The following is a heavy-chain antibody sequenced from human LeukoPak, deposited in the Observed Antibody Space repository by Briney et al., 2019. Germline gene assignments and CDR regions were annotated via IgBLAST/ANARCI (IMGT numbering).Heavy chain of an antibody. D-gene: IGHD2-8*01. V-gene: IGHV1-2*02. CDR3: ARVNANHVSWFDP. Sequence: ASVNVSCKASGYTLTDHYIHWVRQAPGQGLEWMGWLNPKTGGTNYAQTFQGRVTMTRDTSISTAYMELSRLTSDDTAVYYCARVNANHVSWFDPWGHGTLVTVSS. J-gene: IGHJ5*02. CDR2: LNPKTGGT. CDR1: GYTLTDHY.